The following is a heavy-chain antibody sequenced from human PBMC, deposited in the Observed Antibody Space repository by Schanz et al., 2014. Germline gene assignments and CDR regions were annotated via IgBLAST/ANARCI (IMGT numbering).Heavy chain of an antibody. CDR3: AKTLFPGGTQTFGN. Sequence: EVQLVESGGGLVKPGGSLRLSCAASTSIFNHAWMSWVRQAPGKGLEWVSGFDAHDGRAYYADSAKGRFTISRDNSKSTLYVEMNSLRVEDTAVYYCAKTLFPGGTQTFGNWGRGTLVTVSS. D-gene: IGHD2-8*02. J-gene: IGHJ4*02. CDR1: TSIFNHAW. CDR2: FDAHDGRA. V-gene: IGHV3-23*04.